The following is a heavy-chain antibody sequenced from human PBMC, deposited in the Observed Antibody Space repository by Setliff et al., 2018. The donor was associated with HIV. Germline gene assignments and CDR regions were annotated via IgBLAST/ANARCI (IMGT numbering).Heavy chain of an antibody. CDR1: GGSISNSRYY. Sequence: PSETLSLTCTVSGGSISNSRYYWSWIRQPPGKGLEWIGSIYYSGSTYYNPSLKSRVTMSVDTSKNQFSLKVRSLTAADTGLYYCARVKSIKTTLVRLWPRFDLWGQGTQVTVSS. CDR3: ARVKSIKTTLVRLWPRFDL. D-gene: IGHD3-10*01. CDR2: IYYSGST. V-gene: IGHV4-39*07. J-gene: IGHJ5*02.